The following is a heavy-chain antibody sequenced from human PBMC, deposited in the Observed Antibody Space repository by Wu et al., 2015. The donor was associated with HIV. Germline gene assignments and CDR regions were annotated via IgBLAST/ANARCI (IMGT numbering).Heavy chain of an antibody. V-gene: IGHV1-69*13. CDR2: IIPIFGTA. Sequence: VHLVQSGTEVKKPGSSVKVSCKASGGTLRSYAISWVRQAPGQGLDWMGRIIPIFGTADYAQKFQGRVTITADESTSTAYMELSSLKSEDTAMYYCARERMADWYYNLWGRGTLVTVSS. CDR1: GGTLRSYA. J-gene: IGHJ2*01. CDR3: ARERMADWYYNL. D-gene: IGHD2-8*01.